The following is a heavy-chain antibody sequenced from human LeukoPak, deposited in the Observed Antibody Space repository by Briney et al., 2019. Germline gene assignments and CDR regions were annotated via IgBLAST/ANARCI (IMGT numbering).Heavy chain of an antibody. V-gene: IGHV3-48*03. CDR1: GFTFSSYE. CDR3: ARGGSYYGSSGYFDY. D-gene: IGHD3-22*01. CDR2: ISSSGSTI. Sequence: GGSLRLSCAASGFTFSSYEMNWVRQAPGKGLEWVSYISSSGSTIYYADSVKGRFTISRDNAKNSLYLQMNSLRAEDTAVYYCARGGSYYGSSGYFDYWGQGTLVTVSS. J-gene: IGHJ4*02.